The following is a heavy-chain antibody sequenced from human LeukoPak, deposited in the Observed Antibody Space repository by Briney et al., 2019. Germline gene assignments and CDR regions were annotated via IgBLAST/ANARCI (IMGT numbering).Heavy chain of an antibody. V-gene: IGHV3-48*03. Sequence: PGGSLRLSCAASGFTFSSYEMNWVRQAPGKGLEWVSYISSTGSTIYSADSVKGRFTISRDNAKNSLYLHMNSLRADDTAVYYCATLRRQLVDYWGQGTLVTVSS. J-gene: IGHJ4*02. CDR1: GFTFSSYE. D-gene: IGHD6-13*01. CDR3: ATLRRQLVDY. CDR2: ISSTGSTI.